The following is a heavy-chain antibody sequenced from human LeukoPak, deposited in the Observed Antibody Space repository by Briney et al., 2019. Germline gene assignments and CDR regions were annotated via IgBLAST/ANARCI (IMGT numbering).Heavy chain of an antibody. V-gene: IGHV3-23*01. CDR3: AKDPGYTLTNNAFDV. Sequence: PGGSLRLSCAASGFSFSSYVMSWVRQAPGKGLEWVSSISESGSNTNYANSVRGRFTISRDNSKNTLYLQINNLRAEDTAVYYCAKDPGYTLTNNAFDVWGQGTMVTVSS. CDR2: ISESGSNT. D-gene: IGHD5-18*01. CDR1: GFSFSSYV. J-gene: IGHJ3*01.